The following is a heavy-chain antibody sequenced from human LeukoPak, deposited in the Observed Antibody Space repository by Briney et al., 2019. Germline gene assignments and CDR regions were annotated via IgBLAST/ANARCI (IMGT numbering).Heavy chain of an antibody. D-gene: IGHD3-22*01. Sequence: GGSLRLSCAASGFTFSDYYMSWIRQAPGKGLEWVSYISSSGSTIYYADSVKGRFTISRDNAKNSLYLQMNSLRAEDTAVYYCAKDRVSYDSSGYYNTLDYWGQGTLVTVSS. J-gene: IGHJ4*02. CDR2: ISSSGSTI. CDR3: AKDRVSYDSSGYYNTLDY. CDR1: GFTFSDYY. V-gene: IGHV3-11*01.